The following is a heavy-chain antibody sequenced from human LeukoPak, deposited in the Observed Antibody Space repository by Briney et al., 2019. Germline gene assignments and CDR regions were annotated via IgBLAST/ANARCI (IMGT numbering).Heavy chain of an antibody. J-gene: IGHJ6*03. Sequence: SETLPLTCAVYGGYFSGYYWSWIRQAPGKGLDWIGEINHIGRTNYNPSLTSRVIISEDTSKNQLSPILSSVTAADTGVYFCARGLHVYYYMDGWGTGTTVTVS. CDR2: INHIGRT. V-gene: IGHV4-34*01. CDR3: ARGLHVYYYMDG. CDR1: GGYFSGYY.